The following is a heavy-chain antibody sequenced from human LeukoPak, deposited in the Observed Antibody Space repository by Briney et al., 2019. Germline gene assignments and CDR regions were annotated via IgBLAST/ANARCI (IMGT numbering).Heavy chain of an antibody. Sequence: SETLSLTCTVSGGSISSYYWSWIRQPPGKGLEWIGYIYHSGSTYYNPSLKGRVTISVDTSKSQFSLKLSSVTAADTAVYYCARGGGDSSSSQDFDYWGQGTLVTVSS. CDR3: ARGGGDSSSSQDFDY. V-gene: IGHV4-59*01. CDR1: GGSISSYY. D-gene: IGHD6-13*01. J-gene: IGHJ4*02. CDR2: IYHSGST.